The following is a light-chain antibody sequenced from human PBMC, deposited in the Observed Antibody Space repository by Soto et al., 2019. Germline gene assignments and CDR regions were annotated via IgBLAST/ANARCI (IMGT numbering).Light chain of an antibody. V-gene: IGKV3-20*01. CDR2: GAS. Sequence: ENVLTQSPATLSLYPGERASLSCRASQSVSSGHLAWYQQKPGQAPRLLIYGASSRATGVPDRFSGSGSGTDFTLTISRLEPEDYAVYYCQQYGHSLWTFGQGTKVDIK. J-gene: IGKJ1*01. CDR3: QQYGHSLWT. CDR1: QSVSSGH.